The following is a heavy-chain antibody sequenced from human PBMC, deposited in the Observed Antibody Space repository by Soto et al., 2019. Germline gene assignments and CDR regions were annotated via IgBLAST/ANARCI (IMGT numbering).Heavy chain of an antibody. CDR2: ISSSSSYI. Sequence: EVQLLESGGGLVKPGGSLRLSCAASGFTFSTYSMNWVRQAPGKGLEWVSSISSSSSYIYYADSVKGRFTISRDNSKNSLYLQLNRMRAEDTAVYYCARYDSGGYYPPYYYYGMDVWGQGTTVTVSS. J-gene: IGHJ6*02. D-gene: IGHD3-22*01. CDR1: GFTFSTYS. CDR3: ARYDSGGYYPPYYYYGMDV. V-gene: IGHV3-21*02.